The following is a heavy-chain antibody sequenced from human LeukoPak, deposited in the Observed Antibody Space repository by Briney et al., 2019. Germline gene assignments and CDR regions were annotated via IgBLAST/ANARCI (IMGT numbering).Heavy chain of an antibody. D-gene: IGHD5-12*01. CDR3: ARDRGSYAWDY. CDR1: GFTVSSNY. CDR2: IYSGGST. Sequence: GGSLRLSCAASGFTVSSNYMNWVRQAPGKGLEWVSVIYSGGSTYYADSVKGRFTISRDNSKNTLYLLMNSLRPEDTAVYYCARDRGSYAWDYWGQGTLVTVSS. V-gene: IGHV3-66*02. J-gene: IGHJ4*02.